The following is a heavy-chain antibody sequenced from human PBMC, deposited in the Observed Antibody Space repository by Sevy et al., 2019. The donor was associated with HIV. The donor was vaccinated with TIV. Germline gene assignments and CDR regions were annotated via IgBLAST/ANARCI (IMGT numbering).Heavy chain of an antibody. CDR3: ARAGRKDIVVVVAATGVDY. CDR1: GYTFTSYG. Sequence: ASVKVSCKASGYTFTSYGISWVRQAPGQGLEWMGWISAYNGNTNYPQKLQGRVTMTTDTSTSTAYMELRSLRSDDTAVYYCARAGRKDIVVVVAATGVDYWGQGTLVTVSS. CDR2: ISAYNGNT. D-gene: IGHD2-15*01. V-gene: IGHV1-18*04. J-gene: IGHJ4*02.